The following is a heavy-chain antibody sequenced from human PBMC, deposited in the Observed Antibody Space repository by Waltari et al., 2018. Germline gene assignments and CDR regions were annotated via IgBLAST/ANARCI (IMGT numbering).Heavy chain of an antibody. CDR3: AKDRDESEPYCGSDCYWDY. J-gene: IGHJ4*02. Sequence: EVQLLESGGGLGQPGGSLVLSCAASGLTFRKYEMTGVRQVPGQGVEWFSAISPSCGRALYADSVKGRFTISRDNSKNILYLQMNSLKAEDTAVYYCAKDRDESEPYCGSDCYWDYWGQGTLVTVSS. D-gene: IGHD2-21*01. V-gene: IGHV3-23*01. CDR2: ISPSCGRA. CDR1: GLTFRKYE.